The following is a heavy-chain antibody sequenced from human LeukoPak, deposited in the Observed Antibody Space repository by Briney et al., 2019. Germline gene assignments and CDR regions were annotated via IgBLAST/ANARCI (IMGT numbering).Heavy chain of an antibody. CDR3: ARARHYADYSYYFDY. J-gene: IGHJ4*02. V-gene: IGHV3-48*04. CDR2: ISSSSSTI. CDR1: GFTFSSYS. Sequence: GGSLRLPCAASGFTFSSYSMNWVRQAPGKGLEWVSYISSSSSTIYYADSVKGRFTISRDNAKNSLYLQMNSLRAEDTAVYYCARARHYADYSYYFDYWGQGTLVTVSS. D-gene: IGHD4-17*01.